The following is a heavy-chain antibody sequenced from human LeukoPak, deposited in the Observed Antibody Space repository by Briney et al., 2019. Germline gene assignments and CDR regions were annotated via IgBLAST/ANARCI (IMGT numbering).Heavy chain of an antibody. CDR3: ARGLNPRYCSSTSCYDIFFWFDP. Sequence: PGGSLRLSCAASGFTFSSYAMHWVRQAQGKGLEWVAVISYDGSNKYYADSVKGRFTISRDNSKNTLYLQMNSLRAEDTAVYYCARGLNPRYCSSTSCYDIFFWFDPWGQGTLVTVSS. CDR2: ISYDGSNK. V-gene: IGHV3-30*04. J-gene: IGHJ5*02. CDR1: GFTFSSYA. D-gene: IGHD2-2*01.